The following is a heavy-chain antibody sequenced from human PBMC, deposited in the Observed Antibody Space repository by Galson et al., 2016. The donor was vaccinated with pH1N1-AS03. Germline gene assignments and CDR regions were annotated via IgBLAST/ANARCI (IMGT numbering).Heavy chain of an antibody. CDR1: GYTFTNSW. CDR3: ARHNEAATLSAPSDY. J-gene: IGHJ4*01. D-gene: IGHD6-25*01. V-gene: IGHV5-51*01. Sequence: QSGAEVKKPGESLKISCKTSGYTFTNSWIAWVRQMPGKGLEWMGFIHPIDSDTRYNPSFQGQVTISADKSINTAYLQWSSLKASDTAIYYCARHNEAATLSAPSDYWGRGTLVTVSS. CDR2: IHPIDSDT.